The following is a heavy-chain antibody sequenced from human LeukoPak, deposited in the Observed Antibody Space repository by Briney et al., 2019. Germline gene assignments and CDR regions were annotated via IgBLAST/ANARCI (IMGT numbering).Heavy chain of an antibody. CDR1: GFTFSSYG. D-gene: IGHD4-17*01. V-gene: IGHV3-30*02. Sequence: GGSLRLSCAASGFTFSSYGMHWVRQAPGKGLEWVAFIRYDGSNKYYADSVKGRFTISRDNSKNTLYLQMNGLRAEDTAVYYCAKGPYYGDYGTYFDYWGQGTLVTVSS. J-gene: IGHJ4*02. CDR3: AKGPYYGDYGTYFDY. CDR2: IRYDGSNK.